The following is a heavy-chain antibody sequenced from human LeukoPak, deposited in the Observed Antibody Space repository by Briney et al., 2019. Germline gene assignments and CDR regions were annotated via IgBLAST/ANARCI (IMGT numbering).Heavy chain of an antibody. CDR2: ISGSGGST. V-gene: IGHV3-23*01. CDR1: GFTFSSYA. D-gene: IGHD3-10*01. J-gene: IGHJ6*02. Sequence: GGSLRLSCSASGFTFSSYAMSWVRQAPGKGLEWVSAISGSGGSTYYADSVKGRFTISRDNSKNTLYLQMNSLRAEDTAVYYCAKAMVRGVINYYYYYGMDVWGQGTTVTVSS. CDR3: AKAMVRGVINYYYYYGMDV.